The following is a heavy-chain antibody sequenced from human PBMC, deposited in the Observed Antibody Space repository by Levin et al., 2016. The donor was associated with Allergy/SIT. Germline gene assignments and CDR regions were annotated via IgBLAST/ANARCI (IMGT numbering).Heavy chain of an antibody. CDR3: AKDSGDGYNYAFDY. Sequence: GGSLRLSCAASGFRFSDYAMHWVRQAPGKGLEHVSVIGHDGSVTEYADSVKGRFIISRDNSKNTLYLQMNSLRREDTAVYYCAKDSGDGYNYAFDYWGQGTLVTVSS. V-gene: IGHV3-64*04. CDR1: GFRFSDYA. J-gene: IGHJ4*02. D-gene: IGHD5-24*01. CDR2: IGHDGSVT.